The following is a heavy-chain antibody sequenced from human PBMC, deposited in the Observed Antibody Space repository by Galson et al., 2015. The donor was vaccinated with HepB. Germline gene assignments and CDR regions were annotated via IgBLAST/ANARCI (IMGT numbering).Heavy chain of an antibody. J-gene: IGHJ5*02. CDR2: IYFSGNI. CDR1: GGSISNSRYY. V-gene: IGHV4-39*01. D-gene: IGHD6-13*01. Sequence: ETLSLTCTVSGGSISNSRYYWGWIRQSPGKGLEWIGSIYFSGNILYNPSLKSRITISVDTSNNQFSLKLSSVTAADTAVYFCARQGSKLSPATGIDPWGQGTLVTVSS. CDR3: ARQGSKLSPATGIDP.